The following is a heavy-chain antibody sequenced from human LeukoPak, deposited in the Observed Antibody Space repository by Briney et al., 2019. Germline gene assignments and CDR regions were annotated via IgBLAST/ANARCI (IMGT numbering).Heavy chain of an antibody. CDR2: IFSSGNS. CDR1: GDSMSSGTYY. D-gene: IGHD3-9*01. CDR3: ARPRYRLDRDI. Sequence: SQTLSLTCTVSGDSMSSGTYYWSWIRQPAGKRLEYLGRIFSSGNSNYNPSLKSRVTISVDTSKNQFSLKLNSVTAADTAVYYCARPRYRLDRDIWGQGTMVTVSS. J-gene: IGHJ3*02. V-gene: IGHV4-61*02.